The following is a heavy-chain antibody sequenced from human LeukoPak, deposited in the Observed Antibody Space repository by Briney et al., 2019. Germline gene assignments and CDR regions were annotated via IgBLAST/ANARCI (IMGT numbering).Heavy chain of an antibody. V-gene: IGHV3-30-3*01. D-gene: IGHD1-26*01. CDR3: ARGRSPTLGYFDL. Sequence: GGSLRLSCATSGFTFTSFPMHWVRQAPGKGLEWVAVISYGGSSKYYTDSVKGRFTISRDNSKNTLYLQMNSLRVEDTAVYYCARGRSPTLGYFDLWGRGTLVTVSS. J-gene: IGHJ2*01. CDR1: GFTFTSFP. CDR2: ISYGGSSK.